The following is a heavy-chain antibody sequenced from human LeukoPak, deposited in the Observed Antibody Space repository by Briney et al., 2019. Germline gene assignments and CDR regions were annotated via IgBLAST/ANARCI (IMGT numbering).Heavy chain of an antibody. CDR2: ISAYNGNT. CDR1: GGTFSSYA. J-gene: IGHJ4*02. V-gene: IGHV1-18*01. CDR3: ARDMFLYDFWSGPMYYFDY. Sequence: GASVKVSCKASGGTFSSYAISWVRQAPGQGLEWMGWISAYNGNTNYAQKLQGRVTMTTDTSTSTAYMELRSLRSDDTAVYYCARDMFLYDFWSGPMYYFDYWGQGTLVTVSS. D-gene: IGHD3-3*01.